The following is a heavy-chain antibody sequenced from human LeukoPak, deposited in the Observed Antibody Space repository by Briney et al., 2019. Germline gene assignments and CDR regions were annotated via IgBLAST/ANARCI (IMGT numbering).Heavy chain of an antibody. CDR1: GFTFSSYS. J-gene: IGHJ5*02. D-gene: IGHD6-13*01. V-gene: IGHV3-21*01. Sequence: PGGSRRLSCAASGFTFSSYSMNWVRQAPGKGLEWVSSISSSSSYIYYADSVKGRFTISRDNAKTSLYLQMNSLRAEDTAVYYCACTPYGQQLAWFDPWGQGTLVTVSS. CDR2: ISSSSSYI. CDR3: ACTPYGQQLAWFDP.